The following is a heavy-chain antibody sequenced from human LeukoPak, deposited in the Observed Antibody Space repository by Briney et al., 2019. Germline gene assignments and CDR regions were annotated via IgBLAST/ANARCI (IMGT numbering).Heavy chain of an antibody. Sequence: SVKVSCKASGGTFSSYAISWVRQAPGQGLEWMGRIIPILGIANYAQKFQGRVTITADKSTSTAYMELSSLRSEDTAVHYCASGPYYYDSSGYQYYFDYWGQGTLVTVSS. CDR3: ASGPYYYDSSGYQYYFDY. CDR2: IIPILGIA. J-gene: IGHJ4*02. D-gene: IGHD3-22*01. CDR1: GGTFSSYA. V-gene: IGHV1-69*04.